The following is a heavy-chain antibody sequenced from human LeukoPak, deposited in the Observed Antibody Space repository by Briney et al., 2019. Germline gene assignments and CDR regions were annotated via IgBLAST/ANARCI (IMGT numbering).Heavy chain of an antibody. CDR1: GGSISSYY. V-gene: IGHV4-59*12. D-gene: IGHD3-22*01. CDR3: ARDRYYYDSSGYLMDV. CDR2: IYYSGST. Sequence: PSETLSLTCTVSGGSISSYYWSWIRQPPGKGLEWIGYIYYSGSTNYNPSLKSRVTISVDTSKNQFSLKLSSVTAADTAVYYCARDRYYYDSSGYLMDVWGKGTTVTISS. J-gene: IGHJ6*03.